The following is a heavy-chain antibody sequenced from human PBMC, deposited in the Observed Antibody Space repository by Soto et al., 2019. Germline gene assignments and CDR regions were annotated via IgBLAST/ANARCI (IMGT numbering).Heavy chain of an antibody. CDR1: GFTFTSYA. D-gene: IGHD3-22*01. CDR2: ISGSGGSS. CDR3: AKGGSYYYDSSGYYAN. Sequence: GGSLRLSCAASGFTFTSYAMSWVRQAPGKGLEWVSAISGSGGSSYYADSVKGRFTISRDNSKNTLFLQMNSLRAEDTAIYYCAKGGSYYYDSSGYYANWGQGTMVTVSS. J-gene: IGHJ4*02. V-gene: IGHV3-23*01.